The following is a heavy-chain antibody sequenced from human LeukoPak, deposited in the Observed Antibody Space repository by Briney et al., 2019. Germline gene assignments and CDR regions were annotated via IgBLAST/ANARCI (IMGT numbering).Heavy chain of an antibody. CDR2: IYPGDSDT. V-gene: IGHV5-51*03. J-gene: IGHJ3*02. CDR3: ARPYCSGGSCYPGDAFDI. Sequence: PGESLKISCKGSGYSFTSYWIGWVRQMPGKGLEWMGIIYPGDSDTRYSPSFQGQVTISADKSISTAYLQWSSLKASDTAMYYCARPYCSGGSCYPGDAFDIWGRGTMVTVSS. CDR1: GYSFTSYW. D-gene: IGHD2-15*01.